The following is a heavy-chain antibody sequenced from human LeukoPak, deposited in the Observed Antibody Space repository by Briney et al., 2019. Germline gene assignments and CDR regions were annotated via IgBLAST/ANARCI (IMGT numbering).Heavy chain of an antibody. J-gene: IGHJ4*02. CDR2: ISPSASTI. Sequence: PGGSLRLSCAASGFTFSSYEMNWVRQAPRKGLQWVSYISPSASTIYYADSVKGRFTISRDNAKNSLYLQMNSLRAEDTALYYCASEHTRDGYNLEGVYWGQGTLVTVSS. CDR3: ASEHTRDGYNLEGVY. CDR1: GFTFSSYE. D-gene: IGHD5-24*01. V-gene: IGHV3-48*03.